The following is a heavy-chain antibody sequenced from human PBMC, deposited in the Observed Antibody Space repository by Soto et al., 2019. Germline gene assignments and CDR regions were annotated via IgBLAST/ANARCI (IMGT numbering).Heavy chain of an antibody. Sequence: PAGSLRLTCAASGFTFSSYAMHWVCLAPGPGLGRETVISYDGNNKYYANSADGRFTISRDNSKNTLYLLMNSLRTEDTGAYYYASSQHTPLTCPLADPWGQGTLVTVSS. V-gene: IGHV3-30-3*01. CDR1: GFTFSSYA. CDR3: ASSQHTPLTCPLADP. D-gene: IGHD4-17*01. J-gene: IGHJ5*02. CDR2: ISYDGNNK.